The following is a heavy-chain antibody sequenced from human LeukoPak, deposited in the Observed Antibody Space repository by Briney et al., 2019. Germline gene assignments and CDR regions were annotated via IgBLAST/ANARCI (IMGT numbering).Heavy chain of an antibody. Sequence: SVKVSCKASGGTFSSYAISWVRQAPGQGLEWMGGIIPIFGTANYAQKFQGRVTITADKSTSTAYMELSSLRSDDTAVYYCARAVDYYYYMDVWGKGTTVTVSS. CDR2: IIPIFGTA. D-gene: IGHD2-2*01. J-gene: IGHJ6*03. CDR3: ARAVDYYYYMDV. V-gene: IGHV1-69*06. CDR1: GGTFSSYA.